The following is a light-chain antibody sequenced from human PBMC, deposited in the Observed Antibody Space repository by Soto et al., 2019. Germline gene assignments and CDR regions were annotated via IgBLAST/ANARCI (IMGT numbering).Light chain of an antibody. J-gene: IGLJ1*01. CDR3: SSYAGSSNV. CDR1: SSDVGGYNY. V-gene: IGLV2-8*01. CDR2: EVN. Sequence: QSALTQPPSASGSPGQSVAISCTGTSSDVGGYNYVSWYQQHPGKAPKLMIYEVNKRPSGVPDRFSGSKSGNTASLTVSGLKAEDEDHYHCSSYAGSSNVFGTGTKVTV.